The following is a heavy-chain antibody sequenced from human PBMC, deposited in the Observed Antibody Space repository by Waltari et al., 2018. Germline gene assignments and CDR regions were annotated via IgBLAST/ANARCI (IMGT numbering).Heavy chain of an antibody. Sequence: QVQLVQSGAEVKKPGASVKVSCKTSGYPFTSYYMHWVRQAHGQGLEWMGWINTRNGGTNYAQKYQGRVTMTRDTSISTAYMELSRLISNDTAVYYCARTYQSGSYSDYWGQGTPVTVSS. V-gene: IGHV1-2*02. D-gene: IGHD1-26*01. J-gene: IGHJ4*02. CDR3: ARTYQSGSYSDY. CDR2: INTRNGGT. CDR1: GYPFTSYY.